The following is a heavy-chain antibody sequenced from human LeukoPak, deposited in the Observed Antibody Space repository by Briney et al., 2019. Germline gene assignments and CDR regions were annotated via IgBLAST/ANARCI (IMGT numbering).Heavy chain of an antibody. D-gene: IGHD3-10*01. Sequence: SETLSLTCAVYGGPFSGYYWSWIRQPPGKGLEWIGEINHSGSTNYNPSLKSRVTISVDTSKNQFSLKLSSVTAADTAVYYCARAMYYYGSGSYGYYYYYYYMDVWGKGTTVTVSS. CDR2: INHSGST. CDR3: ARAMYYYGSGSYGYYYYYYYMDV. V-gene: IGHV4-34*01. J-gene: IGHJ6*03. CDR1: GGPFSGYY.